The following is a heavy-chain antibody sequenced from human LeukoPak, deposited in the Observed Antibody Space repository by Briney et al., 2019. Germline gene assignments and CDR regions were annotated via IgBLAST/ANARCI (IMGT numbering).Heavy chain of an antibody. CDR1: GFTFTSYG. J-gene: IGHJ4*02. Sequence: PGGSLRLSCAASGFTFTSYGIHWVRQAPGKGLEWVAFIRYDGSKKYYADSVKGRFTISRDNSKNTLYLQMNSLRAEDTAVYYCARSGPSVLWSKSFDYWGQGALVTVSS. D-gene: IGHD3-10*01. V-gene: IGHV3-30*02. CDR2: IRYDGSKK. CDR3: ARSGPSVLWSKSFDY.